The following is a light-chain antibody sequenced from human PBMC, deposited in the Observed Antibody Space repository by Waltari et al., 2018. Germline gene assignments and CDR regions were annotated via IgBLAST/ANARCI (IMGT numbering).Light chain of an antibody. CDR2: KAN. CDR1: SGSLSTTSY. J-gene: IGLJ3*02. CDR3: ALYMGSGIWV. Sequence: QTVVTQAPSLSVSPGGTVTPTCPLSSGSLSTTSYATWYQQTPGQAPRTLVYKANARSSGVPDRFSGSILGNTAALTITGAQADDESDYYCALYMGSGIWVFGGGTRLTVL. V-gene: IGLV8-61*01.